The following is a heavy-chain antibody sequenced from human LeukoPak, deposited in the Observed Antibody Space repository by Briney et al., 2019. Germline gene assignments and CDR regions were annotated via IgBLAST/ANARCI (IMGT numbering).Heavy chain of an antibody. CDR3: ARTSRYSNYYYYYMDV. CDR1: GFTFSDYY. CDR2: ISSSGSTI. Sequence: GGSLRLSCAASGFTFSDYYMSWIRQAPGKGLEWVSYISSSGSTIYYADPVKGRFTISRDNAKNSLYLQMNSLRAEDTAVYYCARTSRYSNYYYYYMDVWGKGTTVTVSS. V-gene: IGHV3-11*01. J-gene: IGHJ6*03. D-gene: IGHD4-11*01.